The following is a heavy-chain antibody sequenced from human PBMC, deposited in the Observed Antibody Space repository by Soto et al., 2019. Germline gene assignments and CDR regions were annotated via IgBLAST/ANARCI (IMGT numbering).Heavy chain of an antibody. D-gene: IGHD2-15*01. CDR1: GFTFSSYA. CDR3: ANPGGGYCSGGSCAEIVPAEYFQH. CDR2: ISGSGGST. J-gene: IGHJ1*01. V-gene: IGHV3-23*01. Sequence: EVQLLESGGGLVQPGGSLRLSCAASGFTFSSYAMSWVRQAPGKGLEWVSAISGSGGSTYYADSVKGRFTISRDNSKNTLYLQMNSLRAEDTAVYYCANPGGGYCSGGSCAEIVPAEYFQHWGQGTLVTVSS.